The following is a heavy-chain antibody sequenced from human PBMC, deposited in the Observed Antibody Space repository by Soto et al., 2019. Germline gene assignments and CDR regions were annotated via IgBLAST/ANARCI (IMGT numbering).Heavy chain of an antibody. Sequence: QVQLQESGPGLVKPSGTLSLTCAVSGGSFTSNNWWTWVRQPPGQGLEWIGEIYRTGSTNYNPSLTSRVTISLDKSENQFSLKVTSLTAADTAGYYCASRDPGTSVDYWGQGTLVTVSS. CDR1: GGSFTSNNW. V-gene: IGHV4-4*02. CDR3: ASRDPGTSVDY. CDR2: IYRTGST. J-gene: IGHJ4*02. D-gene: IGHD1-7*01.